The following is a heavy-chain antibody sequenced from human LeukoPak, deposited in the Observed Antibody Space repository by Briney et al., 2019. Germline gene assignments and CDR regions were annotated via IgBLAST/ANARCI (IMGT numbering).Heavy chain of an antibody. J-gene: IGHJ4*02. Sequence: PGGSLRLSCAASGFTFSSYGMHWVRQAPGKGLEWVAVISYDGSNKYYADSVKGRFTISRDNSKNTLYLQMNSLRAEDTAVYYCARERGIGYSGSYLDYWGQGTLVTVSS. CDR2: ISYDGSNK. CDR3: ARERGIGYSGSYLDY. CDR1: GFTFSSYG. V-gene: IGHV3-30*03. D-gene: IGHD1-26*01.